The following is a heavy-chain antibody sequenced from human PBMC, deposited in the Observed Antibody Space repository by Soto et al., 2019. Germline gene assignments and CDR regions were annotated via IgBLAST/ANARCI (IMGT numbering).Heavy chain of an antibody. CDR3: ARGPQEYYYGSGSGDNWFDP. CDR2: IYYSGST. Sequence: SETLSPTCTVSGGSISSYYWSWIRQPPGKGLEWIGYIYYSGSTNYNPSLKSRVTISVDTSKNQFSLKLSSVTAADTAVYYCARGPQEYYYGSGSGDNWFDPWGQGTLVTVSS. J-gene: IGHJ5*02. V-gene: IGHV4-59*01. CDR1: GGSISSYY. D-gene: IGHD3-10*01.